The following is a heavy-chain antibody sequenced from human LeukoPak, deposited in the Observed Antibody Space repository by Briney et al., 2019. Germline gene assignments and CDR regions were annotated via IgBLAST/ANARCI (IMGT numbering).Heavy chain of an antibody. V-gene: IGHV1-8*01. J-gene: IGHJ3*02. CDR3: ATVSARYSSSWDAFDI. CDR2: MNPNSGNT. Sequence: ASVKVSCKASGYTFTSYDINWVRQATGQGLEWMGWMNPNSGNTGYAQKFQGRVTITADKSTSTAYMELSSLRSEDTAVYYCATVSARYSSSWDAFDIWGQGTMVTVSS. D-gene: IGHD6-13*01. CDR1: GYTFTSYD.